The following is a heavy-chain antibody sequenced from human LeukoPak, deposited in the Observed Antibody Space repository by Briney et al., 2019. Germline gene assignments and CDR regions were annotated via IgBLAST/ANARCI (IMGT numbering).Heavy chain of an antibody. CDR2: IHHSGTT. V-gene: IGHV4-4*02. CDR1: GGSISSSHW. J-gene: IGHJ5*02. D-gene: IGHD4-11*01. CDR3: TTETDYSHPNWFGP. Sequence: PSETLSLTCVVSGGSISSSHWWSWVRQPPGKGLEWIGQIHHSGTTNHNPSLKSRVTISIDKSKNQFSLKLSSVTAADTALYYCTTETDYSHPNWFGPWGQGTLVTVSS.